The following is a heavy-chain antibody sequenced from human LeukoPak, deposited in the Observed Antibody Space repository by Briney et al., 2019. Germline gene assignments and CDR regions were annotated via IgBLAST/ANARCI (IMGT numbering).Heavy chain of an antibody. V-gene: IGHV1-2*02. CDR1: GYTFTGYY. Sequence: GASVKVSCKASGYTFTGYYMHWVRQAPGQGLEWMGWINPNSGGTNYAQKFQGRVTMTRDTSISTAYMELSRLRSGDTAVYYCARVLLWFGTVSPYGMDVWGQGTTVTVSS. D-gene: IGHD3-10*01. J-gene: IGHJ6*02. CDR3: ARVLLWFGTVSPYGMDV. CDR2: INPNSGGT.